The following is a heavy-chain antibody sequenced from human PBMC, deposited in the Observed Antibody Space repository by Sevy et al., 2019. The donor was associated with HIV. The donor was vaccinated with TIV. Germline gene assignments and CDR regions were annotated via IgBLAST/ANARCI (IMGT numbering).Heavy chain of an antibody. D-gene: IGHD6-13*01. Sequence: GGSLRLSCAASGFTFSNAWMIWVRQAPGKGLEWVGRIKGKIYDGTIDYAAPVKGRFTISRDDSKNTLYLQMNSLKTEDTAVYYCTTDSWSQEDYYDYWGQGTLVTVSS. CDR1: GFTFSNAW. V-gene: IGHV3-15*01. J-gene: IGHJ4*02. CDR3: TTDSWSQEDYYDY. CDR2: IKGKIYDGTI.